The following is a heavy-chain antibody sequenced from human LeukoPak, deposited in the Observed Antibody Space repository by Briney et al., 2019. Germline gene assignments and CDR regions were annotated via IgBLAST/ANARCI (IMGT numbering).Heavy chain of an antibody. CDR2: ISSSSSTI. CDR1: GFTFSSYS. D-gene: IGHD6-19*01. CDR3: ARDGPSSGWDWGGGEDYYYGMDV. J-gene: IGHJ6*02. Sequence: GGSLRLSCAASGFTFSSYSMNWVRQAPGKGLEWVSYISSSSSTIYYADSVKGRFAVSRDNARNSLYLQMNSLRDEDTAVNYCARDGPSSGWDWGGGEDYYYGMDVWGQGTTVTVSS. V-gene: IGHV3-48*02.